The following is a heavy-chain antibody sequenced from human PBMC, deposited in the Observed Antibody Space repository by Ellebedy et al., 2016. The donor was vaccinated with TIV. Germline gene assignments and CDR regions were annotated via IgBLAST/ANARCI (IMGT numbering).Heavy chain of an antibody. D-gene: IGHD3-16*02. CDR3: ARVTDYIWGSYRRPPPVFDY. V-gene: IGHV4-34*01. J-gene: IGHJ4*02. CDR1: GGSFSGYY. Sequence: SETLSLXCAVYGGSFSGYYWSWIRQPPGKGLEWIGEINHSGSTNYNPSLKSRVTISVDTSKNQFSLKLSSVTAADTAVYYCARVTDYIWGSYRRPPPVFDYWGQGTLVTVSS. CDR2: INHSGST.